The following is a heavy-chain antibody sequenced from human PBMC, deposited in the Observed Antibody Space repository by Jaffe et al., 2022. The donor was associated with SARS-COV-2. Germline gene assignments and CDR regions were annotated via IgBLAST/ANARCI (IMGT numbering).Heavy chain of an antibody. CDR2: IKSKTDGGTT. CDR3: TTEPHYYDSSGYYYWIDY. D-gene: IGHD3-22*01. J-gene: IGHJ4*02. V-gene: IGHV3-15*01. CDR1: GFTFSNAW. Sequence: EVQLVESGGGLVKPGGSLRLSCAASGFTFSNAWMSWVRQAPGKGLEWVGRIKSKTDGGTTDYAAPVKGRFTISRDDSKNTLYLQMNSLKTEDTAVYYCTTEPHYYDSSGYYYWIDYWGQGTLVTVSS.